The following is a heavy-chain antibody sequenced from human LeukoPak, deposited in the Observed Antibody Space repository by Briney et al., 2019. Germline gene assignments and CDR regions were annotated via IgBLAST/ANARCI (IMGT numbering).Heavy chain of an antibody. D-gene: IGHD3-16*01. CDR2: ISDGGNNK. CDR1: GFTFNDYA. Sequence: GALMLSFSASGFTFNDYAIHWVRPAPGKGLEGGAFISDGGNNKHYADSVKGRFTISRDNSKNTLYLQKNSLGPADHAVYYFAREVKLGCLWGTIDYWGQGTLVTVSS. J-gene: IGHJ4*01. CDR3: AREVKLGCLWGTIDY. V-gene: IGHV3-30*14.